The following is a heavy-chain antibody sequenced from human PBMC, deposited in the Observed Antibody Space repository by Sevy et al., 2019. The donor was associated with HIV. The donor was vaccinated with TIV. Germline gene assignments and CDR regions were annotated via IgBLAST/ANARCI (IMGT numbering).Heavy chain of an antibody. V-gene: IGHV3-30*04. CDR3: ARGENDDEFFHY. Sequence: GGSLRLSCTVSGFIFSNFVMHLVRQAPGKGLEWVAVTSYHGRDKYYVNYMKGGFTVSRDNSRNILSLEMSSLTRDDTAVYYCARGENDDEFFHYWGQGTLVTVSS. CDR2: TSYHGRDK. CDR1: GFIFSNFV. J-gene: IGHJ1*01. D-gene: IGHD1-26*01.